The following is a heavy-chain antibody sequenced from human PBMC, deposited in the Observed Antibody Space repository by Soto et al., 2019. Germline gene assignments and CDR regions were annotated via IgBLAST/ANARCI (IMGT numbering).Heavy chain of an antibody. V-gene: IGHV3-23*01. J-gene: IGHJ4*02. CDR1: GFTFSSHV. Sequence: PGGSLRLSCAASGFTFSSHVMSWVRQAPGKGLEWVSGISTGGGSTDYADSVKGRFTISRDNSKNTLYLQMNSLRAEDTAVYYCAKASTYEYVWGSFRYYFDHWGQGALVTVSS. CDR3: AKASTYEYVWGSFRYYFDH. CDR2: ISTGGGST. D-gene: IGHD3-16*02.